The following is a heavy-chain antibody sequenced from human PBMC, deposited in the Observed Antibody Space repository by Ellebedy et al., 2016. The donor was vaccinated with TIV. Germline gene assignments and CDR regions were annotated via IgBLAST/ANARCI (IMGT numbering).Heavy chain of an antibody. CDR2: IYYSGSP. D-gene: IGHD2-15*01. CDR3: ARRDCSGGSCYSAYFPH. Sequence: MPSETLSLTCTVSGGSISSYYWSWIRQPPGKELEWIGYIYYSGSPHYNPSLKSRVPISVATSKNQFSLKLNSVTAADTAVYYCARRDCSGGSCYSAYFPHWGQGTLVTVSS. J-gene: IGHJ1*01. CDR1: GGSISSYY. V-gene: IGHV4-59*08.